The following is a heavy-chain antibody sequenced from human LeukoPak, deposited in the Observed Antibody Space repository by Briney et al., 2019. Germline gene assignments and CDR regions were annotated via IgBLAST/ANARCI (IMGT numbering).Heavy chain of an antibody. D-gene: IGHD3-22*01. CDR1: GFTFSNAW. CDR3: TTPYYYDSSGSMTGSGY. Sequence: GGSLRLSCAASGFTFSNAWMSWVRQAPGKGLEWVDRIKSKTDGGTTDYAAPVKGRFTISRDDSKNTLYLQMNSLKTEDTAVYYCTTPYYYDSSGSMTGSGYWGQGTLVTVSS. J-gene: IGHJ4*02. V-gene: IGHV3-15*01. CDR2: IKSKTDGGTT.